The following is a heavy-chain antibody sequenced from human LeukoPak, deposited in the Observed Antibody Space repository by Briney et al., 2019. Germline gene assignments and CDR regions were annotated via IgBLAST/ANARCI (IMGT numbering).Heavy chain of an antibody. Sequence: GGSLRLSCSVSGFTFSTYVMHWVRQAPGKGRECVSAISRNGDNTYCAECVKGRFTISRDNSKNTLYLQMSSLRADDTAVYYCVRGTGYWGQGTLVTVSS. V-gene: IGHV3-64D*06. CDR1: GFTFSTYV. CDR2: ISRNGDNT. J-gene: IGHJ4*02. CDR3: VRGTGY. D-gene: IGHD1-14*01.